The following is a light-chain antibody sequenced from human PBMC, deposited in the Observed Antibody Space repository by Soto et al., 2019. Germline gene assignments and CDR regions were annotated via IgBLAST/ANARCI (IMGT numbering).Light chain of an antibody. Sequence: DIQLTQSPSFLSASVGDRVTITCRASQDISNYLVWYQQKPGKAPKPLIYAASTLQSGVPSRFSGSGSGTEFTLTISSLQPEDVATYYCQKCDYLPIFGPGTTVDFK. CDR3: QKCDYLPI. CDR1: QDISNY. J-gene: IGKJ3*01. V-gene: IGKV1-9*01. CDR2: AAS.